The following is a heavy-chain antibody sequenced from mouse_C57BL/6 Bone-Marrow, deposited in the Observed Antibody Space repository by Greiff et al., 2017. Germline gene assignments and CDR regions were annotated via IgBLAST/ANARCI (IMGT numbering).Heavy chain of an antibody. V-gene: IGHV1-50*01. CDR2: IDPSDSYT. CDR1: GFTFTSYW. CDR3: ARTGGLQRDLDY. J-gene: IGHJ2*01. Sequence: QVQLQQPGAELVKPGASVKLSCTASGFTFTSYWMQWVKQRPGQGLEWIGEIDPSDSYTNYNKKFKGKVTLTVDTSSSTAYLQLSSLTSEDSAVYYCARTGGLQRDLDYWGRGNTPTVTA. D-gene: IGHD1-1*01.